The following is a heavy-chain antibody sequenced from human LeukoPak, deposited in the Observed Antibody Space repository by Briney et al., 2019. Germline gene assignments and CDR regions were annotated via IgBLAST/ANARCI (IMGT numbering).Heavy chain of an antibody. Sequence: PSETLSLTCAVYGGSFSGYYWSWIRQPPGKGLEWIGEINHSGSTNYNPSLKSRVTISVDTSKNQFSLTLTAVTASDTAIYYCARRSPLVVVTAAHYYDYWGQGTLVTVSS. CDR1: GGSFSGYY. V-gene: IGHV4-34*01. J-gene: IGHJ4*02. CDR2: INHSGST. CDR3: ARRSPLVVVTAAHYYDY. D-gene: IGHD2-21*02.